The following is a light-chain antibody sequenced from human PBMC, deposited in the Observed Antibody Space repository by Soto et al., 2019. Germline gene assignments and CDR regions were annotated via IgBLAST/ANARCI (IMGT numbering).Light chain of an antibody. CDR3: TSWTTSTTMI. Sequence: QSALTQPASVSGSPGQSITISCTGTSSDIGAYNFVSWYQQHPGKAPKLMLYDVNIRPSGVSNRLSGSKSGNTASLTISGLQAEDEADYFGTSWTTSTTMIFGGGTKLPVL. V-gene: IGLV2-14*03. CDR2: DVN. CDR1: SSDIGAYNF. J-gene: IGLJ2*01.